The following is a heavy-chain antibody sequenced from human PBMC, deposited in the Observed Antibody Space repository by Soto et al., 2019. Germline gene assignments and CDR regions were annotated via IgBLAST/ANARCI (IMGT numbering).Heavy chain of an antibody. Sequence: GGSLRLSCAASGFTFSGSAMHWVRQTSGKGLEWVGRIRSKANSYATAYAASVKGRLTISRDDSKNTAYLQMNSLKTEDTAVYYCTRLSTTVTTWGQGTLVTVSS. J-gene: IGHJ4*02. V-gene: IGHV3-73*01. CDR3: TRLSTTVTT. D-gene: IGHD4-4*01. CDR2: IRSKANSYAT. CDR1: GFTFSGSA.